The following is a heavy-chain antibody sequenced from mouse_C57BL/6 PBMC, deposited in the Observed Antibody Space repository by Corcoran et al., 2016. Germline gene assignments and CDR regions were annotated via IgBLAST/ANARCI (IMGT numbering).Heavy chain of an antibody. Sequence: QVQLQQSGPELVKPGASVKISCKASGYTFTDYYINWVKQRPGQGLEWIGWIFPGSGSTYYNEKFKGKATLTVDKSSSTAYMLLSSLTSEDSAVYFCARREITTVEYYFDYWGQGTTLTVSS. V-gene: IGHV1-75*01. D-gene: IGHD1-1*01. J-gene: IGHJ2*01. CDR2: IFPGSGST. CDR1: GYTFTDYY. CDR3: ARREITTVEYYFDY.